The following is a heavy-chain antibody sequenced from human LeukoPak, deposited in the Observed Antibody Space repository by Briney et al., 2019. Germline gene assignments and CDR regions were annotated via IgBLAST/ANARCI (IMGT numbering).Heavy chain of an antibody. D-gene: IGHD3-22*01. CDR2: ISSSSSYI. V-gene: IGHV3-21*04. J-gene: IGHJ4*02. CDR1: GFTFSSYS. Sequence: PGGSLRLSCAASGFTFSSYSMNWVRQAPGKGLEWVSSISSSSSYIYYADSVKGRFTISRDNSKNTLYLQMNSLRAEDTAVYYCAKVHYYDSSGYYSEVDYWGQGTLVTVSS. CDR3: AKVHYYDSSGYYSEVDY.